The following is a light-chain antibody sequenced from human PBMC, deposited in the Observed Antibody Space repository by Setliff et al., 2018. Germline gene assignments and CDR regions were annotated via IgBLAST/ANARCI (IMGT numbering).Light chain of an antibody. CDR1: SSDVGGYDY. J-gene: IGLJ1*01. Sequence: QSVLTQPASVSGSPGQSITISCTGTSSDVGGYDYVSWYQQHPDKAPKLMIFDVSNRPSGVSNRFSGSKSGNTASLTISGLQAEDEADYYCSSYAGSSTLYGVGTGTKVT. CDR2: DVS. CDR3: SSYAGSSTLYG. V-gene: IGLV2-14*03.